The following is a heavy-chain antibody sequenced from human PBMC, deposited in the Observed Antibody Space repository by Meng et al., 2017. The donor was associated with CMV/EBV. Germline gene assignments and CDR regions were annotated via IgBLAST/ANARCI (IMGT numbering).Heavy chain of an antibody. V-gene: IGHV3-30*02. CDR2: IRYDGSNK. Sequence: LSLTCAASGFTFSSYGMHWVRQAPGKGLEWVAFIRYDGSNKYYADSVKGRFTISRDNSKNTLYLQMNSLRAEDTAVYYCAKGGGRMVRDNWFDPWGQGTLVTVSS. J-gene: IGHJ5*02. CDR1: GFTFSSYG. CDR3: AKGGGRMVRDNWFDP. D-gene: IGHD3-10*01.